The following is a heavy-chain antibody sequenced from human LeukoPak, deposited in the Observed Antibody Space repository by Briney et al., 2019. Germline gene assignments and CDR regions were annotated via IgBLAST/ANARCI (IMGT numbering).Heavy chain of an antibody. CDR1: GGSFSGYY. CDR3: ARGPRYYYGMDV. Sequence: SETLSLTCAVYGGSFSGYYWSLIRQPPGKGLEWIGEINHSGSTNYNPSLKSRVTISVDTSKNQFSLKLSSVTAADTAVYYCARGPRYYYGMDVWGQGTTVTVSS. J-gene: IGHJ6*02. CDR2: INHSGST. V-gene: IGHV4-34*01.